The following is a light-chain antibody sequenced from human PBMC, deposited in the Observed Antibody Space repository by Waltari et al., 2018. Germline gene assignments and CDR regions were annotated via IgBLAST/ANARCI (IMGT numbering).Light chain of an antibody. CDR1: QSVSSN. V-gene: IGKV3-15*01. CDR2: SAS. CDR3: QQYNNWPPEGT. J-gene: IGKJ3*01. Sequence: EVVMTQSPATLSLPPGERATLSCRASQSVSSNLAWYQQKPGQAPRLLIYSASTRATGIPARFSGSGSGTEFTLTISSLQSEDFAVYYCQQYNNWPPEGTFGPGTKVDLK.